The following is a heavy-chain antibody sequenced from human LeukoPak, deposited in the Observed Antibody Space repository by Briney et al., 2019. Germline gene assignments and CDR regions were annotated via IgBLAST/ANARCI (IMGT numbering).Heavy chain of an antibody. Sequence: SLGALRVSSAEPLFTSTSYAIHSVPHALGKRLGWGAFILYDGSDKYYADYVKGRFTISRDNSKNTLYLQMNSLRGEDTAVYYCARGEDNIVLMVYAILGGLAFWGQGTLVTVSS. D-gene: IGHD2-8*01. CDR1: LFTSTSYA. J-gene: IGHJ4*02. CDR3: ARGEDNIVLMVYAILGGLAF. V-gene: IGHV3-30*02. CDR2: ILYDGSDK.